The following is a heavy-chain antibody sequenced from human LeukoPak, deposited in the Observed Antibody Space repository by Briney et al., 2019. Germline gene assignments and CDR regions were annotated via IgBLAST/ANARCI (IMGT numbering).Heavy chain of an antibody. V-gene: IGHV4-39*01. D-gene: IGHD1-26*01. Sequence: SETLSLTCTVSGGSISSSSYYWGWIRQPPGKGLEWIGSIYYSGSTYYNPSLKSRVTITVDTSKNQFSLKPSSVTAADTAVYYCARGSWADYWGQGTLVTVSS. J-gene: IGHJ4*02. CDR3: ARGSWADY. CDR2: IYYSGST. CDR1: GGSISSSSYY.